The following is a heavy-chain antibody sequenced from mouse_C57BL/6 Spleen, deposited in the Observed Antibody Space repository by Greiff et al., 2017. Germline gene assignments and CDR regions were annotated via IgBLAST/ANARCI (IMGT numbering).Heavy chain of an antibody. Sequence: QVQLQQSGAELVKPGASVKISCKASGYAFSSYWMNWVKQRPGKGLEWIGQIYPGDGDTNYNGKFKGKATLTADKSSSTAYMQLSSLTSEDSAVYFCARRGYDYDDVGGAMDYWGQGTSVTVSS. J-gene: IGHJ4*01. CDR3: ARRGYDYDDVGGAMDY. CDR1: GYAFSSYW. V-gene: IGHV1-80*01. D-gene: IGHD2-4*01. CDR2: IYPGDGDT.